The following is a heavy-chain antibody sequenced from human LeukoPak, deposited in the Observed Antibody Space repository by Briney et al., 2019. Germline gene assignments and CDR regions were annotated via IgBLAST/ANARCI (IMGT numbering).Heavy chain of an antibody. V-gene: IGHV4-30-2*01. Sequence: SQTLSHTCTVSGGTITSGAFSWSWIRQPPGKGLEWIGYIFHSGNTYYNPSLKSRVTISIDRSKNQFSLRLSSVTAADTAVYYCARGCGSTSCSTGNLDYWGQGTLVTVSS. D-gene: IGHD2-2*01. CDR2: IFHSGNT. J-gene: IGHJ4*02. CDR3: ARGCGSTSCSTGNLDY. CDR1: GGTITSGAFS.